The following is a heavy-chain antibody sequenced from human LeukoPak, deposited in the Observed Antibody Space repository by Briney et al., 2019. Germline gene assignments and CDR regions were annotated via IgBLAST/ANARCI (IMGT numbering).Heavy chain of an antibody. CDR1: GFTFSNYA. V-gene: IGHV3-64D*09. J-gene: IGHJ6*02. CDR2: ISSNGGSP. Sequence: GGSLRLSCSASGFTFSNYAMHWVRQAPGKGLEYVSGISSNGGSPYNADSVKARFTISRDNSKNTLYLRMSSLRAEDMAMYYCVKGITFNYHYGMDVWGQGTTVTVSS. CDR3: VKGITFNYHYGMDV. D-gene: IGHD1-20*01.